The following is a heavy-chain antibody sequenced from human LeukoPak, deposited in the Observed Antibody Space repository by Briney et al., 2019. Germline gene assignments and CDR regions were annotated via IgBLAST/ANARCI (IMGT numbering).Heavy chain of an antibody. CDR3: ARGGEWELLSTLHAFDI. CDR2: INHSGST. J-gene: IGHJ3*02. D-gene: IGHD1-26*01. Sequence: ETLSLTCAVYGGSFSGYYWSWIRQPPGKGLEWIGEINHSGSTNYNPSLQSRVTISVDTSKNQFSLKLSSGTAADTAVYYCARGGEWELLSTLHAFDIWGQGTMVTLSS. V-gene: IGHV4-34*01. CDR1: GGSFSGYY.